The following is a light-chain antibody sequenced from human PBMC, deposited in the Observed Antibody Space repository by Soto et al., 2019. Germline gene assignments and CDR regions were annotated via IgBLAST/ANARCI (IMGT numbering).Light chain of an antibody. CDR2: GAS. Sequence: EIVMTQSPATLSVSPWERATLSCRASQSVSSNLAWYQQKPGQAPRLLIYGASTRATGIPARFSGSGSGTEFTLTISSLQSEDFAVYYCQQYNNWPLTFGQGTKLEIK. CDR3: QQYNNWPLT. V-gene: IGKV3-15*01. J-gene: IGKJ2*01. CDR1: QSVSSN.